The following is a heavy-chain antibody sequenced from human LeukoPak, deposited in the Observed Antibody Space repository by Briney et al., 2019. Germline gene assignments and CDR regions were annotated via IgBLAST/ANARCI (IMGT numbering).Heavy chain of an antibody. V-gene: IGHV3-9*01. J-gene: IGHJ5*02. CDR2: ISWNSGSI. CDR3: AKDYYGSESNWFDP. D-gene: IGHD3-10*01. CDR1: GFTFDDYA. Sequence: AGGSLRLSCAASGFTFDDYAMHWVRHAPGKGLEWVSGISWNSGSIGYADSVKGRFTISRDNAKNSLYLQMNSLRAEDTALYYCAKDYYGSESNWFDPWGQGTLVTVSS.